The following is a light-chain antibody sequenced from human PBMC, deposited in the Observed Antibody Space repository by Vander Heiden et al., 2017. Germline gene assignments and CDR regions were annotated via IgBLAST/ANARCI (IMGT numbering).Light chain of an antibody. CDR2: AAS. V-gene: IGKV1-39*01. Sequence: DLQLPQSPSSLSASVGDRVTITCRASQSISSYLNGYQQKPGKAPQLLIYAASSLQSGVPSRFSGSGAWTDVTLTISSLQPEDFATYYCQQSYSTPFTFGPGTKVDIK. CDR1: QSISSY. CDR3: QQSYSTPFT. J-gene: IGKJ3*01.